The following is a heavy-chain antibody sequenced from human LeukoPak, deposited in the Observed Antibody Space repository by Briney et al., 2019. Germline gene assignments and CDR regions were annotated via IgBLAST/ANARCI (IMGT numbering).Heavy chain of an antibody. V-gene: IGHV1-2*02. J-gene: IGHJ4*02. Sequence: ASVKVSCKASGYTFTGYYMRWVRQAPGQGLEWMGWINPNSGGTNYAQKFQGRVTMTRDTSISTAYMELSRLRSDDTAVYYCARGYYDILTGYSSPFDYWGQGTLVTVSS. CDR1: GYTFTGYY. CDR3: ARGYYDILTGYSSPFDY. CDR2: INPNSGGT. D-gene: IGHD3-9*01.